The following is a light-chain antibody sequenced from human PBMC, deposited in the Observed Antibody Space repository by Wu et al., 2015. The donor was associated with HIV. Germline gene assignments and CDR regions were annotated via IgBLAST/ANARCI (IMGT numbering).Light chain of an antibody. J-gene: IGKJ2*01. Sequence: EIVLTQSPGTLSLSSGERATLSCRASQSVSSSYLAWYQQKPGQAPRLLIYGASSRATGIPDRFSGSGSGTDFTLTISRLEPEDFAVYYCQQYGSSLYTFGQG. V-gene: IGKV3-20*01. CDR1: QSVSSSY. CDR3: QQYGSSLYT. CDR2: GAS.